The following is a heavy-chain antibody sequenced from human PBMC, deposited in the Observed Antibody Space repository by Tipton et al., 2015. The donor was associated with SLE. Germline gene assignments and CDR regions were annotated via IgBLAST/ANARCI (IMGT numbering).Heavy chain of an antibody. CDR1: GFTFEKYS. Sequence: SLRLSCAASGFTFEKYSMHWVRQAPGKGLEYVSTTSRDGGNTYYANSVKGRFTISRDNSKNTLFLQMGSLTAEDMGVYYCAREGPFGVVPPSPNEYYYGMDVWGQGTTVTVSS. D-gene: IGHD3-3*01. J-gene: IGHJ6*02. V-gene: IGHV3-64*01. CDR2: TSRDGGNT. CDR3: AREGPFGVVPPSPNEYYYGMDV.